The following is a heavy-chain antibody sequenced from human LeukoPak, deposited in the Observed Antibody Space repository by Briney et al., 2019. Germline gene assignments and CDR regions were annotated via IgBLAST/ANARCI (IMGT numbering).Heavy chain of an antibody. Sequence: GSLRLSCAASGFTFSSYSMNWVRQPPGKGLEWIGSMHYSGSAYYNPSVKSRVTISVDTSKKQFSLKLNSVTAADTAVYYCALWGTWGYFDYWGQGTLVTVSS. CDR3: ALWGTWGYFDY. CDR1: GFTFSSYSMN. J-gene: IGHJ4*02. D-gene: IGHD3-16*01. V-gene: IGHV4-59*04. CDR2: MHYSGSA.